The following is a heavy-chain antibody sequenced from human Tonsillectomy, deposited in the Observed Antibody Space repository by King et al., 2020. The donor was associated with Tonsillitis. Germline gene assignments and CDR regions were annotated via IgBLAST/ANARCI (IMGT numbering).Heavy chain of an antibody. D-gene: IGHD3-9*01. CDR1: GDSISTSDYY. Sequence: QLQESGPGLVKPSETLSLTCTVSGDSISTSDYYWGWIRQPPGKGLEWIGSFYYSGSTYYNLSLKSRVTISVDMSKNQFSLKLSSVTAADTAVYYCGRRKYDILTGSFDPWGQGTLVTVSS. CDR2: FYYSGST. V-gene: IGHV4-39*01. CDR3: GRRKYDILTGSFDP. J-gene: IGHJ5*02.